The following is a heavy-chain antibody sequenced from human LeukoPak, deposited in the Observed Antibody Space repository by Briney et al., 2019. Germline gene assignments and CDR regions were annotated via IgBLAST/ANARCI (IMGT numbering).Heavy chain of an antibody. J-gene: IGHJ4*02. V-gene: IGHV4-34*01. CDR1: GFTFSSYA. CDR2: INHSGST. CDR3: ARGTDDAPRPTYGDYVF. Sequence: KPGGSLRLSCEASGFTFSSYAMSWVRQAPGKGLEWIGEINHSGSTNYNSSLKSRVTISVDTSKDQFSLKLSSVTAADTAVYYCARGTDDAPRPTYGDYVFWGQGTLVTVSS. D-gene: IGHD4-17*01.